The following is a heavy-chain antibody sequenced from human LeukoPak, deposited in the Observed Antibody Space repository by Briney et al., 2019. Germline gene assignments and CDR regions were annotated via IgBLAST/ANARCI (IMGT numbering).Heavy chain of an antibody. Sequence: GGSLRLSCAASGFTFNIYPMNWVRQTPEKGLEWVSIINYNGGNTYYADYVKGRFTISRDNSKNMVYLQMSSLRAEDTAIYFCAKDGHCPDSICPTNIAAAGYVDSWGQGTLVTVSS. D-gene: IGHD6-25*01. CDR3: AKDGHCPDSICPTNIAAAGYVDS. CDR2: INYNGGNT. CDR1: GFTFNIYP. V-gene: IGHV3-23*01. J-gene: IGHJ4*02.